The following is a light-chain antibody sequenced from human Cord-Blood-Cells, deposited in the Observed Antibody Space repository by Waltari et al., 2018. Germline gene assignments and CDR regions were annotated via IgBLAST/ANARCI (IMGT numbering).Light chain of an antibody. Sequence: SSELTPDPAVSVALGQNVRITCPGDSLRSNYASWYQQKPGQAPVLVIYGKNNRPSGIPDRFSGSSSGNTASLTITGAQAEDEADYYCNSRDSSGNHAVFGGGTQLTVL. CDR1: SLRSNY. V-gene: IGLV3-19*01. J-gene: IGLJ7*01. CDR3: NSRDSSGNHAV. CDR2: GKN.